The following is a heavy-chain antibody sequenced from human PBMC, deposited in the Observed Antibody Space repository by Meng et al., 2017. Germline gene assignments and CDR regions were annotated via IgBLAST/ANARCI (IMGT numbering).Heavy chain of an antibody. CDR2: INPNRGGT. Sequence: VRCVTTAKHPRSPVKVSCKSSAYNSTGSYQHWWLQTPGQGLEWMGWINPNRGGTNYAQKFQGRITMTGDTSISTAYMELSGLRSDDTAMYYCARDEDISAACKLFGDYWGQGTLVTVSS. D-gene: IGHD6-25*01. V-gene: IGHV1-2*02. J-gene: IGHJ4*02. CDR1: AYNSTGSY. CDR3: ARDEDISAACKLFGDY.